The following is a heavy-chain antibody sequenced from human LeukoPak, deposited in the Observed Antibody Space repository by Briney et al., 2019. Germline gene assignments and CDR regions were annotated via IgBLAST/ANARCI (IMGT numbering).Heavy chain of an antibody. CDR3: AREYGGPFAL. J-gene: IGHJ5*02. Sequence: TSETLSLTCTVSGXSISSSSDYWGWIRQPPGKGLEWIGSIYYSGTTYYNPSLKTRVTLPVDTSKNQFSLRLTSVTAADTAVYYCAREYGGPFALWGQGTLVTVSP. CDR1: GXSISSSSDY. CDR2: IYYSGTT. D-gene: IGHD1-26*01. V-gene: IGHV4-39*01.